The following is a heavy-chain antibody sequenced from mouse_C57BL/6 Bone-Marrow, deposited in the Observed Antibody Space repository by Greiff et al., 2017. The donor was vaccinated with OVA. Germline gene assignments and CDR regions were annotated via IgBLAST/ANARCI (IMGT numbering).Heavy chain of an antibody. D-gene: IGHD1-1*01. Sequence: QVQLQQPGAELVKPGASVKLSCKASGYTFTSYWMHWVKQRPGRGLEWIGRIDPNSGGTKYNEKFKSKATLTVDKPSSTAYMQLSSLTSEDSAVYYCAREDYGSSYEGWFAYWGQGTLVTVSA. V-gene: IGHV1-72*01. CDR2: IDPNSGGT. J-gene: IGHJ3*01. CDR1: GYTFTSYW. CDR3: AREDYGSSYEGWFAY.